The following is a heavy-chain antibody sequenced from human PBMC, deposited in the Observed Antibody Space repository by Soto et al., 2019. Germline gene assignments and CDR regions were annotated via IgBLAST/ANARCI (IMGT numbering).Heavy chain of an antibody. CDR1: GGTFSSYA. D-gene: IGHD2-8*01. V-gene: IGHV1-69*13. Sequence: SVKVSCKASGGTFSSYAISWVRQAPGQGLEWMGGIIPIFGTANYAQKFQGRVTITADESTSTAYMELSSLRSEDTAVYYCARARAVYCTNGVCYLFDYWGQGTLVTVPQ. CDR2: IIPIFGTA. CDR3: ARARAVYCTNGVCYLFDY. J-gene: IGHJ4*02.